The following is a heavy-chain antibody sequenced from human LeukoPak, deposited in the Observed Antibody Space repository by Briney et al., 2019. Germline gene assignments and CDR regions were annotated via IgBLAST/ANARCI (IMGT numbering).Heavy chain of an antibody. J-gene: IGHJ3*02. V-gene: IGHV3-20*04. D-gene: IGHD2-2*01. CDR2: INWNGGST. CDR1: GFTFDDYG. CDR3: AKDFMHSSTWYDAFDM. Sequence: GGSLRLSCAASGFTFDDYGMNWVRQAPGKGLEWVSGINWNGGSTGYADSVKGRFTISRDNAKNTLYLQMDSLSAEDTAIYYCAKDFMHSSTWYDAFDMWGQGTMVTVSS.